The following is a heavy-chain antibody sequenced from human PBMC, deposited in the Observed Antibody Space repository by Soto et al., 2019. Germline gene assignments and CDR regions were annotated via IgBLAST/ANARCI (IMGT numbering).Heavy chain of an antibody. D-gene: IGHD6-19*01. CDR3: ARGNHVNSGSMDY. V-gene: IGHV3-33*01. J-gene: IGHJ4*02. CDR1: GFTFSRYG. CDR2: IWYDGSKK. Sequence: QVQLVESGGGVAQPGRSLRLSCAASGFTFSRYGMHWVRQAPGKGLEWVGVIWYDGSKKYYADSVKGRFTTSRDNSKNTLYLQMNSLRAEDTAVYYCARGNHVNSGSMDYWGQGTLVTVSS.